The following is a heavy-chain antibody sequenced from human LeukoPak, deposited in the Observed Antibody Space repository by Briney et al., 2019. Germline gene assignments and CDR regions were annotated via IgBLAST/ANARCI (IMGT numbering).Heavy chain of an antibody. V-gene: IGHV4-59*08. CDR3: ARPHSSGWYGVYDI. CDR1: DGSISSHY. J-gene: IGHJ3*02. D-gene: IGHD6-19*01. Sequence: SETLSPTCTVSDGSISSHYWSWIRQSPGKGLEWIGHFAYSGTTSYNASLKSRVTISVDTSKNQFSLTLTSVTAADTAVYYCARPHSSGWYGVYDIWGQGTMVTVSS. CDR2: FAYSGTT.